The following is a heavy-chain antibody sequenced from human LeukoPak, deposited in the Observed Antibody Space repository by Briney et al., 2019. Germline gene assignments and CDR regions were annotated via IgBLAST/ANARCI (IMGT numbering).Heavy chain of an antibody. V-gene: IGHV3-48*01. D-gene: IGHD6-6*01. CDR3: ARDREQLGGY. J-gene: IGHJ4*02. CDR1: GFTFSSYS. CDR2: ISSSSSTI. Sequence: HPGGSLRLSCAASGFTFSSYSMNWVRQAPGKGLEWVSYISSSSSTIYYADSVKGRFTISRDNAKNSLYLQMNSLRAEDTAVYYCARDREQLGGYWGQGTLVTVSS.